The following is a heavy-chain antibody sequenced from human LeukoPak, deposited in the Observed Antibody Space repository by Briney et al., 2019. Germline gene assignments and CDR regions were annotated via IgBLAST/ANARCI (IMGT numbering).Heavy chain of an antibody. CDR1: GGSINSNNYY. Sequence: PSETLSLTCTVSGGSINSNNYYWGWIRQPPGKGLEWIGSISYSGSTYYNPSLKSRVTISVDTSKNQFSLKLSSVTAADTAVYYCARGAAARFQDYWGQGTLVTVSS. CDR3: ARGAAARFQDY. V-gene: IGHV4-39*07. CDR2: ISYSGST. D-gene: IGHD6-6*01. J-gene: IGHJ4*02.